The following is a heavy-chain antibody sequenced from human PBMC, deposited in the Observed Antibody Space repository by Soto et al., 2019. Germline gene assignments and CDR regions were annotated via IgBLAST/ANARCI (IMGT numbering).Heavy chain of an antibody. V-gene: IGHV3-23*01. CDR2: IRGSGTNT. CDR3: AKTKHFDFWSGYHDAFDM. J-gene: IGHJ3*02. CDR1: GFTFSTYA. D-gene: IGHD3-3*01. Sequence: ESGGGFVQPGGSLRLSCAASGFTFSTYAMNWVRQAPGKGLEWVSGIRGSGTNTYYADSVKGRFTISRDNSNNTLYLQMNSLRAEDTALYYCAKTKHFDFWSGYHDAFDMWGQGTMVTVSS.